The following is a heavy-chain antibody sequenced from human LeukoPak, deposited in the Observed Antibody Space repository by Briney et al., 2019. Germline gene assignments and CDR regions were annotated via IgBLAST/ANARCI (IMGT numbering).Heavy chain of an antibody. J-gene: IGHJ6*02. CDR1: GYTFTSYG. CDR3: ARDLPYDYGDYYYYGMDV. CDR2: IIPIFGTA. V-gene: IGHV1-69*13. Sequence: GASVKVSCKASGYTFTSYGISWVRQAPGQGLEWMGGIIPIFGTANYAQKFQGRVTITADESTSTAYMELSSLRSEDTAVYYCARDLPYDYGDYYYYGMDVWGQGTTVTVSS. D-gene: IGHD4-17*01.